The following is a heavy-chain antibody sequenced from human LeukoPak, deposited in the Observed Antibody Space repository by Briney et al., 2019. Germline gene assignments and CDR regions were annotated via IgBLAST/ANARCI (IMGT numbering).Heavy chain of an antibody. Sequence: GASVKVSCKASGYTFTSYGISWVRQAPGQGLEWMGWISAYNGNPNYAQKLQGRVTMTTDTSTSTAYMELRSLRSDDTAVYYCARDLYYDSSGQRYYYGMDVWGQGTTVTVSS. CDR2: ISAYNGNP. CDR1: GYTFTSYG. CDR3: ARDLYYDSSGQRYYYGMDV. J-gene: IGHJ6*02. V-gene: IGHV1-18*01. D-gene: IGHD3-22*01.